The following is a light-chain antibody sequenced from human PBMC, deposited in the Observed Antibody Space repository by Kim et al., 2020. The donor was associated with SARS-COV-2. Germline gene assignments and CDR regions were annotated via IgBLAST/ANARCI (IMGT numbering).Light chain of an antibody. Sequence: GQSITISCTGTNSDIGGYNYVSWYQQHPGKAPKLMIFDVTKRPSGISSRFSGSKSGNTASLTISGLQAEDEADYYCSSYASSDTLLFGGGTQLTVL. CDR3: SSYASSDTLL. V-gene: IGLV2-14*03. CDR2: DVT. CDR1: NSDIGGYNY. J-gene: IGLJ2*01.